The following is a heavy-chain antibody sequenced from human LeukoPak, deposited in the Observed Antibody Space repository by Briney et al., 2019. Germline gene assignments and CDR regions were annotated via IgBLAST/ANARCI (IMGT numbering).Heavy chain of an antibody. CDR3: ARLYGNYQNYFDY. J-gene: IGHJ4*02. CDR1: GYSISSGYY. V-gene: IGHV4-38-2*02. D-gene: IGHD1-7*01. Sequence: PSETLSLTCTVSGYSISSGYYWGWIRQPPGKGLEWFGSIYHSGSTYYNPSLKSRVTISVDTSKNQFSLKLSSVTAADTAVYYCARLYGNYQNYFDYWGQGTLVTVSS. CDR2: IYHSGST.